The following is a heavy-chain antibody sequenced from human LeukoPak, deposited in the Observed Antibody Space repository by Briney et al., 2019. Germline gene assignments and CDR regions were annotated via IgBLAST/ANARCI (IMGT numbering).Heavy chain of an antibody. CDR2: IYYSGST. Sequence: SETLSLTCTVSGGSISDYYWSWIRQPPGKGLEWIGYIYYSGSTTYNPSLKSRVTMSVDTSKNQFSLKLSPVTAADTAVYYCARGDFCSSTSCYLRPMDVWGKGTTVTVSS. D-gene: IGHD2-2*01. CDR3: ARGDFCSSTSCYLRPMDV. V-gene: IGHV4-59*01. J-gene: IGHJ6*03. CDR1: GGSISDYY.